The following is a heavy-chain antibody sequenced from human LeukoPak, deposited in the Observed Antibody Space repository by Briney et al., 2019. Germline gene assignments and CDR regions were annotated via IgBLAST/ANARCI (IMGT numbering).Heavy chain of an antibody. J-gene: IGHJ1*01. V-gene: IGHV3-48*04. CDR2: ISGDSRRI. CDR1: GFSFSDYS. Sequence: PGGSLRLSCAASGFSFSDYSMNWVRQAPGKGLEWLSYISGDSRRIRYADSVRGRFTISKDNVKNSLYLQMNSLRAEDTALYYCAKGSGIAAAGSFQHWGQGTLVTVSS. D-gene: IGHD6-13*01. CDR3: AKGSGIAAAGSFQH.